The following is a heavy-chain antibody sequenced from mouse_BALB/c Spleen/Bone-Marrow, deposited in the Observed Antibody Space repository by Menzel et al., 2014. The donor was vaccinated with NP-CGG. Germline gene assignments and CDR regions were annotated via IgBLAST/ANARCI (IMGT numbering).Heavy chain of an antibody. V-gene: IGHV5-9-3*01. J-gene: IGHJ4*01. D-gene: IGHD2-14*01. Sequence: EVHLVESGGGLVKPGGSLKLSCAASGFTFSSYAMSWVRRTPEKRLEWVATISSGGSYTYYPDSVKGRFTISRDNAKNTLYLQMSSLRSEDTAMYYCARQREVRPYYYAMDYWGQGTSVTVSS. CDR2: ISSGGSYT. CDR1: GFTFSSYA. CDR3: ARQREVRPYYYAMDY.